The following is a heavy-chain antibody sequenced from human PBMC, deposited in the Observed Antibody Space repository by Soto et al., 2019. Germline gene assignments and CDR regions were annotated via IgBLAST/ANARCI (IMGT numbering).Heavy chain of an antibody. CDR3: SKVHTVVIRDAFDI. Sequence: EVQILESGGGLVQPGGSLRLSCAASGFTFSSYAMYWVRQAPGKGLAWVSGISDSGTGTYYADSVKGRFTISRDNSKNTVYLQMKSLRAEDTAMYYCSKVHTVVIRDAFDIWGQGTMVNVSS. J-gene: IGHJ3*02. CDR1: GFTFSSYA. D-gene: IGHD3-22*01. CDR2: ISDSGTGT. V-gene: IGHV3-23*01.